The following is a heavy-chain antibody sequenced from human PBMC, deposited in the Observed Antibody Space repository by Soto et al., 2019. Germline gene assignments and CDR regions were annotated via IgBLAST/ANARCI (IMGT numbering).Heavy chain of an antibody. J-gene: IGHJ5*02. Sequence: ASVEVSCKXSGGTFSSYAISWVRQAPGQGLEWMGGIIPIFGTANYAQKFQGRVTITADESTSTAYMELSSLRSEDTAVYYCAREDPNYYDSSGYYYPDNWFDPWGQGTLVTVSS. CDR1: GGTFSSYA. V-gene: IGHV1-69*13. D-gene: IGHD3-22*01. CDR2: IIPIFGTA. CDR3: AREDPNYYDSSGYYYPDNWFDP.